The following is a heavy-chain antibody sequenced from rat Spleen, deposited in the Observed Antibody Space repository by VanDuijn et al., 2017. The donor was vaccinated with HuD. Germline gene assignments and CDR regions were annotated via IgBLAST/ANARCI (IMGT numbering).Heavy chain of an antibody. CDR1: GFTFSDYA. Sequence: EVQLGESGGGLVQPGRSLKLSCAASGFTFSDYAMAWVRQAPKKGLEWVASIVYDGRSTFYRDSVRDRFTISRDNAKSTLYLQMNSLRSEDTATYYCVKEANYGGLMDVWGQGASVTVSS. CDR2: IVYDGRST. D-gene: IGHD1-11*01. J-gene: IGHJ4*01. CDR3: VKEANYGGLMDV. V-gene: IGHV5-17*01.